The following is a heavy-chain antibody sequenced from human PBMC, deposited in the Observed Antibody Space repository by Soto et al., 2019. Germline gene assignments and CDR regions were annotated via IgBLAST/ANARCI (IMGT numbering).Heavy chain of an antibody. D-gene: IGHD1-26*01. CDR2: IRSKAYGGTT. Sequence: QPGGSLRLSCTASGFTFGDYAMSWFRQAPGKGLEWVGFIRSKAYGGTTEYAASVKGRFTISRDDSKSIAYLQMNSLKTEDTAVYYCTRETGWELLTRYYYYYGMDVWGQGTTVTVSS. CDR3: TRETGWELLTRYYYYYGMDV. V-gene: IGHV3-49*03. J-gene: IGHJ6*02. CDR1: GFTFGDYA.